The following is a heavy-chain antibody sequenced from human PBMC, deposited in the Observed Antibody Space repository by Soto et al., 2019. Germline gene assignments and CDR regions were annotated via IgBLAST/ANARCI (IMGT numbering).Heavy chain of an antibody. CDR1: GDSVSSNSAA. Sequence: SQTISLTCAISGDSVSSNSAAWNWIRQSPSRGLEWLGRTYYRSKWDNDYAVSVKSRISIIPDTSKNQFSLQLNSVTPEDSAVYYCARDGTSWYYFDYWGQGTLVTVSS. J-gene: IGHJ4*02. V-gene: IGHV6-1*01. D-gene: IGHD2-2*01. CDR2: TYYRSKWDN. CDR3: ARDGTSWYYFDY.